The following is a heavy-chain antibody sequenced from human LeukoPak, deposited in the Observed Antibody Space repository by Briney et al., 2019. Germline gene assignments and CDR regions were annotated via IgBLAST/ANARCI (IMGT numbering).Heavy chain of an antibody. V-gene: IGHV4-59*11. J-gene: IGHJ4*02. CDR2: IYYSGST. CDR3: ARGHRNFDY. D-gene: IGHD1-14*01. Sequence: SETLSLTCTVSGGSLSTHFWSWIRQPPGKGLEWIGYIYYSGSTNYNPSLRSRVTISVDTSKNQFSLVLSSVTAADTAVYYCARGHRNFDYWGQGTLVTVSS. CDR1: GGSLSTHF.